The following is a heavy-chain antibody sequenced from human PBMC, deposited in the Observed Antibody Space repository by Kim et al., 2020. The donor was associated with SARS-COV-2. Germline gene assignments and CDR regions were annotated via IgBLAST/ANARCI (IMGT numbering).Heavy chain of an antibody. D-gene: IGHD2-2*01. V-gene: IGHV7-4-1*02. J-gene: IGHJ5*02. CDR1: GYTFTSYA. CDR2: INTNTGNP. CDR3: ARETWGSDQLPPPRWFDP. Sequence: ASVKVSCKASGYTFTSYAMNWVRQAPGQGLEWMGWINTNTGNPTYAQGFTGRFVFSLDTSVSTAYLQISSLKAEDTAVYYCARETWGSDQLPPPRWFDPWGQGTLVTVSS.